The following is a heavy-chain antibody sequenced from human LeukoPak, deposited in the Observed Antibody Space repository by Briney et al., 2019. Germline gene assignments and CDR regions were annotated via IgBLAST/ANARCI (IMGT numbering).Heavy chain of an antibody. J-gene: IGHJ4*02. V-gene: IGHV3-23*01. CDR1: GFTFSSYA. CDR2: ISGSGGST. D-gene: IGHD3-3*01. Sequence: GGSLRLSCAASGFTFSSYAMSWVRQAPGKGLEWVSAISGSGGSTYYADSVKGRFTISRDNSKNTLYLQMNSLRAEDTAVYYCARDKRVSRDFWSGYYSDYFDYWGQGTLVTVSS. CDR3: ARDKRVSRDFWSGYYSDYFDY.